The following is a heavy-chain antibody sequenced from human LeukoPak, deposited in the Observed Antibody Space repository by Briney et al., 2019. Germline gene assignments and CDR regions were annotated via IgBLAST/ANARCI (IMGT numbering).Heavy chain of an antibody. D-gene: IGHD3-22*01. CDR3: ARGPYSYDSSGAFDI. Sequence: SETLYLTCTVSGDSISSGDYYWSWIRQPAGKGLEWIGRISSSGSTNYNPSLKSRVTISVDTSKNQFSLKLSSVTAADTAVYFCARGPYSYDSSGAFDIWGQGTMVTVSS. J-gene: IGHJ3*02. CDR1: GDSISSGDYY. V-gene: IGHV4-61*02. CDR2: ISSSGST.